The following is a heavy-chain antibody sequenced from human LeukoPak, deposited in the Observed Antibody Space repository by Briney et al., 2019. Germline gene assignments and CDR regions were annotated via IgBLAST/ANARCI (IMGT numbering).Heavy chain of an antibody. J-gene: IGHJ4*01. V-gene: IGHV1-2*02. Sequence: ASVKVSCPALGYTFSDHYFHGLRQAPGQGLEWMGWINPNSGGTNSAQRFQGRVTMTRDTSINTSYMELSSLRSDDTAVYYCARMRSQDNYYDSSVYYKTYDYWGHGKLVTVSS. CDR1: GYTFSDHY. CDR3: ARMRSQDNYYDSSVYYKTYDY. CDR2: INPNSGGT. D-gene: IGHD3-22*01.